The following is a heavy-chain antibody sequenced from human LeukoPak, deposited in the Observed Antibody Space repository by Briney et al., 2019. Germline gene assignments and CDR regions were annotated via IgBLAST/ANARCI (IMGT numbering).Heavy chain of an antibody. CDR2: IKEDGTET. D-gene: IGHD5-24*01. Sequence: GGSLRLSCAASGFMFSSNWMSWVRLAPGKGLEWVANIKEDGTETYYVDSVKGRFTISRGNAKNSLYLQMNSLRVEDTAVYYCAKEGRSLQTYWGQGTLVTVSS. CDR1: GFMFSSNW. J-gene: IGHJ4*02. CDR3: AKEGRSLQTY. V-gene: IGHV3-7*03.